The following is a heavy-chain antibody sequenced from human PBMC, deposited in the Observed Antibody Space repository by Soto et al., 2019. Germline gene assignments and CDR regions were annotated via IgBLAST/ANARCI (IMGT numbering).Heavy chain of an antibody. V-gene: IGHV1-46*01. D-gene: IGHD2-15*01. J-gene: IGHJ4*02. CDR3: ARASRKVVVAATRRLYYFDY. CDR1: GYTFTSYY. Sequence: ASVKVSCKASGYTFTSYYMHWVRQAPGQGLEWMGIINPSGGSTSYAQKFQGRVTMTRDTSTSTVYMELSSLRSEDTAVYYCARASRKVVVAATRRLYYFDYWGQGTLVTVSS. CDR2: INPSGGST.